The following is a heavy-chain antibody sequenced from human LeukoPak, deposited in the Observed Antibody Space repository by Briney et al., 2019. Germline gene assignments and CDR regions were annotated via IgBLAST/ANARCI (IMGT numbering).Heavy chain of an antibody. CDR2: IYHSGST. J-gene: IGHJ6*02. CDR3: ARLNLYYGMDV. Sequence: PSETLSLTCTVSGGSISSYYWSWIRQPPGKGLEWIGYIYHSGSTNYNPSLKSRVTISVDTSKNQFSLKLSSVTAAGTAVYYCARLNLYYGMDVWGQGTTVTVSS. CDR1: GGSISSYY. V-gene: IGHV4-59*08.